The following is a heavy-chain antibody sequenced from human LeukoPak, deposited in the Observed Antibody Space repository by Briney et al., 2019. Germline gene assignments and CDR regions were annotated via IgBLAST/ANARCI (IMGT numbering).Heavy chain of an antibody. D-gene: IGHD4-23*01. Sequence: SETLSLTCAVSGYSISSGYYWGWIRQPPGKGLEWIGRIYHSGSTYYNPSLKSRVTISVDTSKNQFSLKLSSVTAADTAVYYCSRLGRTVARDYYYYMDVWGKGTTVTVSS. CDR1: GYSISSGYY. CDR3: SRLGRTVARDYYYYMDV. CDR2: IYHSGST. V-gene: IGHV4-38-2*01. J-gene: IGHJ6*03.